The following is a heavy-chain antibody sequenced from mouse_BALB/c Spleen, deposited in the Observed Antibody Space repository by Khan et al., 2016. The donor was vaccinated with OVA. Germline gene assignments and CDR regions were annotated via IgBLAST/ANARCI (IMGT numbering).Heavy chain of an antibody. D-gene: IGHD2-3*01. V-gene: IGHV3-2*02. J-gene: IGHJ2*01. Sequence: EVQLQESGPGLVKPSQSLSLTCTVTGYSITSDYAWNWIRQFPGNKLEWMGFISYSGNTNYNPSLKSRISITRDTSKNQFFLQLNSVTTEDTATYDCARVDGGDFDYWGQGTTLTVSS. CDR2: ISYSGNT. CDR3: ARVDGGDFDY. CDR1: GYSITSDYA.